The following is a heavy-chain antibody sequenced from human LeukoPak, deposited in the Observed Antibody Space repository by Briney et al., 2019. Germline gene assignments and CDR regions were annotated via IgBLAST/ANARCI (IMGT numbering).Heavy chain of an antibody. J-gene: IGHJ4*02. CDR3: ARDRYCSSTSCPAKPDY. CDR2: IIPIFGTA. CDR1: GGTFSSYA. Sequence: ASVKVSCKASGGTFSSYAISWVRQAPGQGLEWMGGIIPIFGTANYAQKFQGRVTITADESTSTAYMELSSLRSEDTAVYYCARDRYCSSTSCPAKPDYWGQGTLVTVSS. V-gene: IGHV1-69*13. D-gene: IGHD2-2*01.